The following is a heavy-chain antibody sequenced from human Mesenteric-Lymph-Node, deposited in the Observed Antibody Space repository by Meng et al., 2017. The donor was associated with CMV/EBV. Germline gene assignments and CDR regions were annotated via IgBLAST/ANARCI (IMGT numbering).Heavy chain of an antibody. V-gene: IGHV4-39*07. CDR2: VHYSGTT. D-gene: IGHD1-26*01. Sequence: SETLSLTCTVSGDTISSRSYYWGWIRQPPEKGLEWIGGVHYSGTTNYNPSLKSRVTISVDTSKNQFSLKLSSVTAADTAMYYCARDPHPIVGAAYGMDVWGQGTTVTVSS. J-gene: IGHJ6*02. CDR3: ARDPHPIVGAAYGMDV. CDR1: GDTISSRSYY.